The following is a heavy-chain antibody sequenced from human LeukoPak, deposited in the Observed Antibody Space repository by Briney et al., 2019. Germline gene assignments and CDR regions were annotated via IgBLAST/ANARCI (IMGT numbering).Heavy chain of an antibody. V-gene: IGHV3-23*01. D-gene: IGHD6-19*01. CDR1: GFTFSSYW. CDR3: AKENSNGWYYFDY. CDR2: ISGSGGST. Sequence: PGGSLRLSCAASGFTFSSYWMHWVRQAPGKGLEWVSGISGSGGSTYYADSVKGRFTISRDNSKNTLYLQMNSLRAEDTAVYYCAKENSNGWYYFDYWGQGTLVTVSS. J-gene: IGHJ4*02.